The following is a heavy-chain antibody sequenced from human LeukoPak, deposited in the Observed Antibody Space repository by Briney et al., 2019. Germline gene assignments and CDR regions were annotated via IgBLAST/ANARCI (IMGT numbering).Heavy chain of an antibody. CDR2: INPSGGST. J-gene: IGHJ6*02. D-gene: IGHD1-26*01. Sequence: ASVTVSCTASGYTFTSYYMHWVRQAPGQGLEWMGIINPSGGSTSYAQKFQGRVTMTRDTSTSTVYMELSSLRSEDTAVYYCAREQSSVYGMDVWGQGTTVTVSS. V-gene: IGHV1-46*01. CDR1: GYTFTSYY. CDR3: AREQSSVYGMDV.